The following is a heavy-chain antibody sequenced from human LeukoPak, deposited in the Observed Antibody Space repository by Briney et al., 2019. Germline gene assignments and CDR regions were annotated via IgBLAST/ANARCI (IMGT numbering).Heavy chain of an antibody. V-gene: IGHV1-46*01. CDR3: ARDSGMVRGTVDY. CDR2: INPSGSST. J-gene: IGHJ4*02. CDR1: GYTFTNYY. D-gene: IGHD3-10*01. Sequence: ASVKVSCKASGYTFTNYYIHWVRQAPGQGLEWMGIINPSGSSTSYAQKFQGRVTMTRDTSTSTVYMELSSLRSEDTAVYYCARDSGMVRGTVDYWGQGTPVTVSS.